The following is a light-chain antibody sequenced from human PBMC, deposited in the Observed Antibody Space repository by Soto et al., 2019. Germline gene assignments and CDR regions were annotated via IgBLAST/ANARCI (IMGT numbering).Light chain of an antibody. CDR3: QQYGASPWT. Sequence: IKLSQSPCTLSLSPGESATLHCRASQSLSWGYLAWYQHTSGQAPRLLIYGASKRATGIPHRFSGSASGTDFTLTISRLEPEDFAMYYCQQYGASPWTFGQGTKVDI. CDR2: GAS. CDR1: QSLSWGY. V-gene: IGKV3-20*01. J-gene: IGKJ1*01.